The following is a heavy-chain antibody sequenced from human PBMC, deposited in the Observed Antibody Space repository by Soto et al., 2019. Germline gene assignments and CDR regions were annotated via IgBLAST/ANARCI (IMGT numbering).Heavy chain of an antibody. CDR1: GFTFSSYA. D-gene: IGHD1-1*01. Sequence: XGSLRLSCAAAGFTFSSYAMSWVRQAPGRGLEWVSAISGSGGSTYYADSVKGRFTISRDNSKNTLYLQMNSLRAEDTAVYYCAKDRVNNNYYYYGMDVWGQGTTVTVSS. CDR3: AKDRVNNNYYYYGMDV. CDR2: ISGSGGST. V-gene: IGHV3-23*01. J-gene: IGHJ6*02.